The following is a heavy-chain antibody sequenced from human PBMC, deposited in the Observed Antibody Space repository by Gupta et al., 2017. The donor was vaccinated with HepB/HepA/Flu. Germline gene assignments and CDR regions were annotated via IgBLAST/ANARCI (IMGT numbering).Heavy chain of an antibody. CDR3: ARYDSGDVRAFDY. D-gene: IGHD5-12*01. J-gene: IGHJ4*02. CDR1: GGSISNYY. Sequence: QVQLQESGPGLVKPSETLSLTCTVSGGSISNYYWRWIRQPPGKGLEWIGYFYYSGSTNYNPALRSRITISLDTSKNQFSLKLSSVTAADTALYYCARYDSGDVRAFDYWGQGILVTVSS. CDR2: FYYSGST. V-gene: IGHV4-59*01.